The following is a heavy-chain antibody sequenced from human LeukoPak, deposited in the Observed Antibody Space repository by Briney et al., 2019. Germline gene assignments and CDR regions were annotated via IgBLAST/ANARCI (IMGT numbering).Heavy chain of an antibody. CDR3: ARASRYDSSGYYPYYFDY. Sequence: GGSLRLSCAASGFTFSTYTMSWVRQAPGKGREWVSSISSTSSYIYYADSVKGRFTIARDTAKNSLYLQMNTLRAEDTAVYYCARASRYDSSGYYPYYFDYWGQGTLVTVSS. D-gene: IGHD3-22*01. CDR2: ISSTSSYI. V-gene: IGHV3-21*01. CDR1: GFTFSTYT. J-gene: IGHJ4*02.